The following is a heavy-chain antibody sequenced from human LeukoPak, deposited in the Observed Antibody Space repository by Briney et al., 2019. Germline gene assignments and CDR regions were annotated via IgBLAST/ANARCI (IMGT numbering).Heavy chain of an antibody. CDR1: GGSISSGDYY. CDR3: AREGGIAAELDY. D-gene: IGHD6-13*01. V-gene: IGHV4-30-4*08. CDR2: IYYSGST. Sequence: SQTLSLTCTVSGGSISSGDYYWSWIRQPPGKGLEWIGYIYYSGSTYYNPSLKSRVTISVDTSKNQFSLKLSSVTAADTAVYYCAREGGIAAELDYWGQGTPVTVSS. J-gene: IGHJ4*02.